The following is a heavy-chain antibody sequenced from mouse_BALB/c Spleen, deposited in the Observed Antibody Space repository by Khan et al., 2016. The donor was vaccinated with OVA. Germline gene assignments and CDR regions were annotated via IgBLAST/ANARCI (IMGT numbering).Heavy chain of an antibody. CDR1: GYTFTSYY. CDR3: TRGGYGSPFAY. Sequence: QIQLVQSGAELVKPGASVKLSCKASGYTFTSYYMYWVKQRPGQGLEWIGEINPSNGGTNVNEKFKSKATLTVDKSSSTAYMEVSSLTSDDSAVNYCTRGGYGSPFAYWGQGTLVTVSA. V-gene: IGHV1S81*02. J-gene: IGHJ3*01. CDR2: INPSNGGT. D-gene: IGHD1-1*01.